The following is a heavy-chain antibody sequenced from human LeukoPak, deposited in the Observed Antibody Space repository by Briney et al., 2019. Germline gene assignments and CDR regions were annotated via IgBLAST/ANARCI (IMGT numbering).Heavy chain of an antibody. CDR2: INHSGSS. J-gene: IGHJ4*02. D-gene: IGHD2-21*01. CDR1: GGSFSGYY. Sequence: PSETLSLTCAVYGGSFSGYYWTWIRQSPEKGLEWIGEINHSGSSKFNPSFKSRGTMTVDTSKNQFHLELSSVTATDTGVYYCVRGRLFLRFFDYWGQGTLVTVSS. V-gene: IGHV4-34*01. CDR3: VRGRLFLRFFDY.